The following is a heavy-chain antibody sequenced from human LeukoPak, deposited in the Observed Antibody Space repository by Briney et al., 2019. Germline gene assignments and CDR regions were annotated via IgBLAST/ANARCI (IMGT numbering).Heavy chain of an antibody. V-gene: IGHV3-9*01. CDR3: ARDSFAGYDSSGYSSYDY. CDR1: GFTFDDYA. CDR2: ISWNSGSI. J-gene: IGHJ4*02. D-gene: IGHD3-22*01. Sequence: PGASLRLSCEASGFTFDDYAMHWVRQAPGQGLEWVSGISWNSGSIGYADSVKGRFTISRDNAKNSLYLQMNSLRAEDTAVYYCARDSFAGYDSSGYSSYDYWGQGTLVTVSS.